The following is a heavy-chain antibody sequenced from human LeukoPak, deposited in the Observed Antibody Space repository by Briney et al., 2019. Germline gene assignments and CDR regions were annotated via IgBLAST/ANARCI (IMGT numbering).Heavy chain of an antibody. CDR1: GFTLSAYE. J-gene: IGHJ4*02. CDR3: ARDHEGDCGGGNCYLTPFDY. D-gene: IGHD2-15*01. CDR2: ISSNGRTT. Sequence: GGSLRLSCAASGFTLSAYEMNWVRQAPGKGLEWVSYISSNGRTTYYADSVKGRFTISRDNAKNSLYLQMNSLRVEDTAIYYCARDHEGDCGGGNCYLTPFDYWGQGTQVTVSS. V-gene: IGHV3-48*03.